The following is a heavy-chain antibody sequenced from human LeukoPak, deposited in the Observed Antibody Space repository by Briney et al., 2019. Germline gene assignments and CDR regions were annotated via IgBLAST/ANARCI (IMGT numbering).Heavy chain of an antibody. J-gene: IGHJ3*02. Sequence: PGGSLRLSCAASGLTLSAYWMYWVRQAPGKGPVWVSFINNDGSDTNYADSVKGRFTVSRDNAENTLYLQMNSLRVEDTAVYYCVREGFMHAFDIWGQGTKVTVSS. CDR3: VREGFMHAFDI. D-gene: IGHD3-16*01. V-gene: IGHV3-74*01. CDR1: GLTLSAYW. CDR2: INNDGSDT.